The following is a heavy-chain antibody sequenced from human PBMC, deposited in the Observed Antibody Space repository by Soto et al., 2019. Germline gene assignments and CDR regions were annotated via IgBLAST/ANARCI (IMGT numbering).Heavy chain of an antibody. V-gene: IGHV1-69*06. CDR2: IVPVFGTA. D-gene: IGHD3-10*01. CDR3: AKLQGSGSYCDDDN. CDR1: GGPSNNYG. Sequence: SVKVSCKALGGPSNNYGDSWVRQAPGQGLEWMGGIVPVFGTANYAPKFQGRLRITADNSTRTVNMELRSLTSDDTAVYYRAKLQGSGSYCDDDNWGQGPLVTVSS. J-gene: IGHJ4*02.